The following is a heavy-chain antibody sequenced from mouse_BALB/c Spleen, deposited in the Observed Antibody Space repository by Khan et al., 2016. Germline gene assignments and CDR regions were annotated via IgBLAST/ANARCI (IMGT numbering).Heavy chain of an antibody. Sequence: EVQLQESGAEFVKPGASVKLSCTASGFKIKDTYIHWVKQSPEQGLEWIGGIDPANGNTKFDPKFQGKTTITTDTSSNTAYLQLSSLTSDDTSDYYWVRPFYYGYYGFAYWGQGTLVTVSA. CDR1: GFKIKDTY. CDR3: VRPFYYGYYGFAY. V-gene: IGHV14-3*02. CDR2: IDPANGNT. J-gene: IGHJ3*01. D-gene: IGHD2-3*01.